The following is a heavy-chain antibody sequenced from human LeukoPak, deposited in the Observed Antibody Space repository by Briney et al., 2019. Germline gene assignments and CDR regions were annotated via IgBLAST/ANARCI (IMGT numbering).Heavy chain of an antibody. CDR2: INPNSGGT. V-gene: IGHV1-2*02. CDR3: ARGSDDFWSGYSPSY. D-gene: IGHD3-3*01. CDR1: GYTFTGYY. J-gene: IGHJ4*02. Sequence: VASVKVSCXASGYTFTGYYMHWVRQAPGQGLEWMGWINPNSGGTNYAQKFQGRVTMTRDTSISTAYMELSRLRSDDTAVYYCARGSDDFWSGYSPSYWGQGTLVTVSS.